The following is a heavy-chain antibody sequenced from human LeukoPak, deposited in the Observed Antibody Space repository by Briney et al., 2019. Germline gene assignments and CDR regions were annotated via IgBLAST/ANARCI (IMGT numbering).Heavy chain of an antibody. CDR2: ISSSGSI. CDR3: ARDLDSGPYYFDY. V-gene: IGHV3-11*04. Sequence: PGGSLRLSCAASGFTFSDNYMSWIRQAPGKWLEWVSYISSSGSIYYADSVKGRFTISRDNAKNSLYLQMNSLRAEDTAVYYCARDLDSGPYYFDYWGQGTLVTVSS. J-gene: IGHJ4*02. D-gene: IGHD2-21*01. CDR1: GFTFSDNY.